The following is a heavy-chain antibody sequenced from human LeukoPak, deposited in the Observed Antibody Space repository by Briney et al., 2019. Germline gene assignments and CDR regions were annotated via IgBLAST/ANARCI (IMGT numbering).Heavy chain of an antibody. Sequence: SETLPLTCTVSGGSVSSGSYYWSWIRQPPGKGLEWIGYIYYSGSTNYNPSLKSRVTISVDTSKNQFSLKLSSVTAADTAVYYCARNGVVPAIFHGMDVWGQGTTVTVSS. D-gene: IGHD2-2*01. CDR2: IYYSGST. CDR1: GGSVSSGSYY. CDR3: ARNGVVPAIFHGMDV. V-gene: IGHV4-61*01. J-gene: IGHJ6*02.